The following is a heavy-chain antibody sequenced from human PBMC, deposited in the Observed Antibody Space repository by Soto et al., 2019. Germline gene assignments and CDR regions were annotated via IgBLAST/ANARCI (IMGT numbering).Heavy chain of an antibody. CDR2: IYYSGST. V-gene: IGHV4-59*01. J-gene: IGHJ4*02. Sequence: SETLSLTCTVSGGSISSYFWSWIRQPPGKGLEWIGYIYYSGSTNYNPSLKSRVTISVDTSKNQFSLKLSSVTAADTAVYYCARGGSLEYSSSLPHFDYWGQGTLVTVSS. CDR3: ARGGSLEYSSSLPHFDY. D-gene: IGHD6-6*01. CDR1: GGSISSYF.